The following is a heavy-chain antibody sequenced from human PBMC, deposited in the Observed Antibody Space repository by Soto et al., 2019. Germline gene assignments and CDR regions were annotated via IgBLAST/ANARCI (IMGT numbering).Heavy chain of an antibody. CDR3: ATQAPQPYCSSTSCYRGTAAFDI. CDR1: GFTFSSYA. V-gene: IGHV3-30-3*01. J-gene: IGHJ3*02. CDR2: ISYDGSNK. Sequence: GGSLRLSCAASGFTFSSYAMHWVRQAPGKGLEWVAVISYDGSNKYYADSVKGRFTISRDNAKNSLYLQMNSLRAEDTAVYYCATQAPQPYCSSTSCYRGTAAFDIWGQGTMVTVSS. D-gene: IGHD2-2*01.